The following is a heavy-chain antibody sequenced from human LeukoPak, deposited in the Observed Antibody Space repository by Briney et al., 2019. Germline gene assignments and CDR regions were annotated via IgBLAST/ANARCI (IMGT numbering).Heavy chain of an antibody. V-gene: IGHV1-46*01. CDR3: ARDQIHVWFMVGRFDY. CDR2: ITPNDGRP. CDR1: GYTFTTYY. Sequence: GASVKVSCKTSGYTFTTYYIHWIRQAPGQGLEWMGVITPNDGRPTYAQKFQGRVTVTMDTATSTVYMELGSLESDDTAIYYCARDQIHVWFMVGRFDYWGQGTLVSVSS. J-gene: IGHJ4*02. D-gene: IGHD5-18*01.